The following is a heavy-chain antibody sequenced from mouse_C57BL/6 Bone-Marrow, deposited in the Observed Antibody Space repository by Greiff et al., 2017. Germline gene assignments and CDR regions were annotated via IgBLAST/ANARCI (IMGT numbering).Heavy chain of an antibody. J-gene: IGHJ3*01. Sequence: ESGPGLVKPSQSLSLTCSVTGYSITSGYYWNWIRQFPGNKLEWMGYISYDGSNNYNPSLKNRISITRDTSKNQFFLKLNSVTTEDTATYYCAGCRGFAYWGQGTRVT. CDR2: ISYDGSN. CDR1: GYSITSGYY. V-gene: IGHV3-6*01. CDR3: AGCRGFAY.